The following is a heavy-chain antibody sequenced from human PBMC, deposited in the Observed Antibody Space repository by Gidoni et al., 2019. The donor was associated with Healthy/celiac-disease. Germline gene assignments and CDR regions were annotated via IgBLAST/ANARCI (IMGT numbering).Heavy chain of an antibody. CDR2: IYTSGSP. Sequence: QVQLQESGPGLVKPSQTLSLTCTVSCGSISSGSYYWSWIRQPAGKGLEWIGRIYTSGSPNYNPSLKSRVTISVDTSKNKFSLKLSSVTAADTAVYYCARASMVRGVLYFDLWGRGTLVTVSS. CDR1: CGSISSGSYY. J-gene: IGHJ2*01. CDR3: ARASMVRGVLYFDL. V-gene: IGHV4-61*02. D-gene: IGHD3-10*01.